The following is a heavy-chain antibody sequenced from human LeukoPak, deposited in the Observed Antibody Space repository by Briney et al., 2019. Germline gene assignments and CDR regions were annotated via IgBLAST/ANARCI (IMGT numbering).Heavy chain of an antibody. CDR1: GGTFSSYA. J-gene: IGHJ3*02. CDR3: TASYGSGHDPAAFDI. CDR2: IIPIFGTA. D-gene: IGHD3-10*01. Sequence: SVKVSCKASGGTFSSYAISWVRQAPGQGLEWMGGIIPIFGTANYAQKFQGRVTITADESTSTAYMELSSLRSEDTAVYYCTASYGSGHDPAAFDIWGQGTMVTVSS. V-gene: IGHV1-69*13.